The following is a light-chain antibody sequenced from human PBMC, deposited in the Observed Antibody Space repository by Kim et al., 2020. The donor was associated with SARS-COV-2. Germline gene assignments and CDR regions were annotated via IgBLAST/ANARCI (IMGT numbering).Light chain of an antibody. CDR3: TSYTISNTWV. Sequence: QPVLTQPASVSGSPGQSITISCTGSNSDIGNFNSVSWFQQYPGSVPKLLTYDVSVRSSGVSHRFSASKSDNTASLTISGLQAEDEAVYYCTSYTISNTWVFGGGTQLTVL. V-gene: IGLV2-14*01. CDR1: NSDIGNFNS. CDR2: DVS. J-gene: IGLJ3*02.